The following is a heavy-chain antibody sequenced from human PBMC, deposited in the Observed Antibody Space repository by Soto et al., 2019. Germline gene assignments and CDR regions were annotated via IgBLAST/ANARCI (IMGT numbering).Heavy chain of an antibody. Sequence: ASVKVSCKASGYTFSSYDINWVRQATGQGLEWMGWMNPHSGKTAYAQKFQGRVTMTRDPSKSAAYMERSSLRSEDTAVYYCARRIVPAAAGIVMEVWGQGTRVTVS. D-gene: IGHD2-2*01. CDR1: GYTFSSYD. CDR2: MNPHSGKT. J-gene: IGHJ6*02. CDR3: ARRIVPAAAGIVMEV. V-gene: IGHV1-8*01.